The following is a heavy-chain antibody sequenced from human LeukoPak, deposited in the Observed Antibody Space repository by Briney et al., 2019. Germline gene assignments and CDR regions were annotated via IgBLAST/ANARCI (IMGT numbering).Heavy chain of an antibody. J-gene: IGHJ4*02. CDR3: ARPSYASASFFDY. D-gene: IGHD3-10*01. CDR2: INQDGSEK. V-gene: IGHV3-7*05. CDR1: GFMFTSYW. Sequence: GGSLRLSCAASGFMFTSYWMGWVRQAPGKGLEWVANINQDGSEKYYVDSVKGRFTISRDNAKNSLYLEMNSLRAEDTAVYYCARPSYASASFFDYWGQGTLVTVSS.